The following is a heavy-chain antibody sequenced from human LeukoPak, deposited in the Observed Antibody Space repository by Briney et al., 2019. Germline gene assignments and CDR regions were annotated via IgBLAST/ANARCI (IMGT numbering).Heavy chain of an antibody. CDR1: GGTFSSYA. Sequence: GASVKVSCKASGGTFSSYAISWVRQAPGQGLEWMGRIIPILGIANYARKFQGRVTVTADKSTSTAYMELSSLRSEDTAVYYCARGDCSSTSCYYYWGQGTLVTASS. CDR3: ARGDCSSTSCYYY. CDR2: IIPILGIA. V-gene: IGHV1-69*04. J-gene: IGHJ4*02. D-gene: IGHD2-2*01.